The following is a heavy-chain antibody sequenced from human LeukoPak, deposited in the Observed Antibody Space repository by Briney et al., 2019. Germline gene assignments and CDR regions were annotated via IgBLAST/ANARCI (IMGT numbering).Heavy chain of an antibody. CDR2: IYHSGST. CDR1: GGSISSSNW. CDR3: ARVRGYSGYDSAWFDP. V-gene: IGHV4-4*02. Sequence: SETLSLTCAVSGGSISSSNWWSWVRQPPGKGLEWIGEIYHSGSTNYNPSLKSRVTISVDKSKNQFSLKLSSVTAADTAVYYCARVRGYSGYDSAWFDPWGQGTLVTVSS. J-gene: IGHJ5*02. D-gene: IGHD5-12*01.